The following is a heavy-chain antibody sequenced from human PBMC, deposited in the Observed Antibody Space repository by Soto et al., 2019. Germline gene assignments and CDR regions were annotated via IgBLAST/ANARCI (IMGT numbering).Heavy chain of an antibody. CDR3: ATDRGLAPFDN. J-gene: IGHJ4*01. CDR2: IWDDGRKQ. Sequence: QVQLVESGGGVVQPGTSLRLSCTASGSTFSTYAMLWVRQAPGKGLEWVAVIWDDGRKQFYADSVKGRFTISRDNSKNMLYLQMHSLRVEDTSVYFCATDRGLAPFDNWGQGTLVTVSS. D-gene: IGHD4-17*01. CDR1: GSTFSTYA. V-gene: IGHV3-33*03.